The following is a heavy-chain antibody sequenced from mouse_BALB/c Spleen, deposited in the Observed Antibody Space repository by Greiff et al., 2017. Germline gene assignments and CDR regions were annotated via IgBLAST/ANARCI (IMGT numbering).Heavy chain of an antibody. Sequence: EVKLMESGGGLVQPGGSRKLSCAASGFTFSSFGMHWVRQAPEKGLEWVAYISSGSSTIYYADTVKGRFTISRDNPKNTLFLQMTSLRSEDTAMYYCARYSSYWYFDVWGAGTTVTVSS. CDR1: GFTFSSFG. CDR3: ARYSSYWYFDV. V-gene: IGHV5-17*02. J-gene: IGHJ1*01. D-gene: IGHD2-5*01. CDR2: ISSGSSTI.